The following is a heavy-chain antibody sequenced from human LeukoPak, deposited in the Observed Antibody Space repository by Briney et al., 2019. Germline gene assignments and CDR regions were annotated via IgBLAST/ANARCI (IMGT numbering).Heavy chain of an antibody. CDR1: GGSISSYY. J-gene: IGHJ6*02. V-gene: IGHV4-59*01. CDR3: ARDVYYGMDV. Sequence: PSETLSLTCTVSGGSISSYYWSWIRQPPGKGLEWIGYIYYSGNTNYNPSLKSRVTISVDTSKNQFSLKLSSVTAADTAVYYCARDVYYGMDVWGQGTTVTVSS. CDR2: IYYSGNT.